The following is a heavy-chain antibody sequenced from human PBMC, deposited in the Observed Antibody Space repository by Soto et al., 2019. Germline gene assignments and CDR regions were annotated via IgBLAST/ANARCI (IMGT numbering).Heavy chain of an antibody. CDR3: AARGYSYGYYYYGMDV. J-gene: IGHJ6*02. D-gene: IGHD5-18*01. Sequence: ASVKVSCKASGFTFTSSAVQWVRQARGQRLEWIGWIVVGSGNTNYAQKFQERVTITRDMSTSTAYMELSSLRSEDTAVYYCAARGYSYGYYYYGMDVWGQGTTVTVSS. V-gene: IGHV1-58*01. CDR1: GFTFTSSA. CDR2: IVVGSGNT.